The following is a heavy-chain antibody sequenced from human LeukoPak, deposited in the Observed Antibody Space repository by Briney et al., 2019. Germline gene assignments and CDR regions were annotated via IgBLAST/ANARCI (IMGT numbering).Heavy chain of an antibody. D-gene: IGHD6-13*01. CDR2: ISWNSGSI. Sequence: GRSLRLSCAASGFTFDDYAMHWVRQAQGKGLEWVSGISWNSGSIGYADSVKGRFTISRDNAKNSLYLQMNSLRAEDTALYYCAKGGWQQLVQAWFDYWGQGTLVTVSS. CDR1: GFTFDDYA. J-gene: IGHJ4*02. V-gene: IGHV3-9*01. CDR3: AKGGWQQLVQAWFDY.